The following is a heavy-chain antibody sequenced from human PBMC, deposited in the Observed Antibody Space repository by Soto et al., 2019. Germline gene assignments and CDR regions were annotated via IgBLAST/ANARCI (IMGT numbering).Heavy chain of an antibody. J-gene: IGHJ4*02. D-gene: IGHD3-10*01. CDR3: ARGYGEEWPTSDF. Sequence: QVQLQQWGAGLLKPSETLSLTCTVYGGSFSRYHCNWIRQAPGKGLEWIGEIHHNGGTNYSPSVEGRVTISVDTSKNEFSLKLRSVTAADTAVYYCARGYGEEWPTSDFWGQGTLVTVSS. V-gene: IGHV4-34*01. CDR2: IHHNGGT. CDR1: GGSFSRYH.